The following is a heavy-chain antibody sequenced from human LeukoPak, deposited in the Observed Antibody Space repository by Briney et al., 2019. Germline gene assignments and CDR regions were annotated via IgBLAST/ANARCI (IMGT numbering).Heavy chain of an antibody. CDR1: DFNVRGND. Sequence: GGSLRLSCAASDFNVRGNDMTWVRQAPGKGLEWVSVIKSGGGTYYADSVKGRFTISRDNPKNAPYLQMDSLRAEDTAIYYCARDSTRSAFDIWGQGTMVTVSS. V-gene: IGHV3-53*01. CDR3: ARDSTRSAFDI. J-gene: IGHJ3*02. CDR2: IKSGGGT.